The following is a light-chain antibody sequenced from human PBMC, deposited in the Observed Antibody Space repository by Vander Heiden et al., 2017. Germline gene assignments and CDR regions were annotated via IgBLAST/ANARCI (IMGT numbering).Light chain of an antibody. CDR1: SSNIGSRT. J-gene: IGLJ3*02. CDR2: SNN. Sequence: QSLLTQPPSASWTPGQRVTISCSGSSSNIGSRTVNWYQHLPGTAPKLLIYSNNQRPSGVPDRISASKSGTSASLAVSGLQSEDEADYYCSAWDNSLNAWVFGGGTKLTVL. V-gene: IGLV1-44*01. CDR3: SAWDNSLNAWV.